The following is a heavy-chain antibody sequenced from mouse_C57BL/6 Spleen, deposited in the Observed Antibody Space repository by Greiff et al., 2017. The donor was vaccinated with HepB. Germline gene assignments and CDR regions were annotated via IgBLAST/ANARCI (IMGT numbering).Heavy chain of an antibody. CDR2: IDPSDSYT. CDR1: GYTFTSYW. Sequence: QVQLQQPGAELVMPGASVKLSCKASGYTFTSYWMHWVKQRPGQGLEWIGEIDPSDSYTNYNQKFKGKSTLTVDKSSSTAFMQLSSLTSEDSAVYYCARRAQATRSYAMDYWGQGTSVTVSS. V-gene: IGHV1-69*01. D-gene: IGHD3-2*02. CDR3: ARRAQATRSYAMDY. J-gene: IGHJ4*01.